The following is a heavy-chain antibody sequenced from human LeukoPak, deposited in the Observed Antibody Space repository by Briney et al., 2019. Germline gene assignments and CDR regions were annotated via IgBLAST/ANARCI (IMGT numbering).Heavy chain of an antibody. Sequence: SETLSLTCTVSGGSISSYYWSWIRQPPGKGLEWIGYIYYSGSTNYNPSLKSRVTISVDTPKNQFSLKLSSVTAADTAVYYCASYSSSWYPSYYYMDVWGKGTTVTVSS. J-gene: IGHJ6*03. CDR1: GGSISSYY. D-gene: IGHD6-13*01. CDR3: ASYSSSWYPSYYYMDV. CDR2: IYYSGST. V-gene: IGHV4-59*01.